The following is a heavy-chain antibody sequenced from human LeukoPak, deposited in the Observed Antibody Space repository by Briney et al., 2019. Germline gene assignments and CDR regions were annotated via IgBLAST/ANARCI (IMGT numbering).Heavy chain of an antibody. J-gene: IGHJ3*02. CDR2: ISPSGGIT. CDR1: GFTFSGHG. Sequence: PGGSLRLSCAASGFTFSGHGMNWVRQAPGKGLEWVSGISPSGGITYYTDSVKGRFTISRDNAKNSLYLQMNSLRAEDTAVYYCARVSGGAVGAPADAFDIWGQGTMVTVSS. CDR3: ARVSGGAVGAPADAFDI. D-gene: IGHD1-26*01. V-gene: IGHV3-23*01.